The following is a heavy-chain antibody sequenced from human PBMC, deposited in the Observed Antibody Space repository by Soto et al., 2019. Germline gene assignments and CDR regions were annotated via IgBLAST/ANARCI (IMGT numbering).Heavy chain of an antibody. CDR2: ISGSGGST. Sequence: GGSLRLSCAASGFTFSSYAMSWVRQAPGKGLEWVSAISGSGGSTYYADSVKGRFTISRDNSKNTLYLQMNSLRAEDTAVYYCAKDDRVITFGGVIVTPDAPRENWFDPWGQGTLVTVSS. J-gene: IGHJ5*02. D-gene: IGHD3-16*02. CDR1: GFTFSSYA. V-gene: IGHV3-23*01. CDR3: AKDDRVITFGGVIVTPDAPRENWFDP.